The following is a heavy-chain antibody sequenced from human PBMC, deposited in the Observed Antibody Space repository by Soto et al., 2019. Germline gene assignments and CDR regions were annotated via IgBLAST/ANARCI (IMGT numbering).Heavy chain of an antibody. V-gene: IGHV4-4*02. CDR2: INFSGGT. D-gene: IGHD1-1*01. Sequence: SETLSLTCAVSGGSISSNNWSSWFRRAPGKGLEWIGKINFSGGTYYNPSLKSRVIISVDTSKNQFSLKMSSVTAADTALYYCARVERGTATTVVDAFDIWGPGTMVTVSS. CDR3: ARVERGTATTVVDAFDI. CDR1: GGSISSNNW. J-gene: IGHJ3*02.